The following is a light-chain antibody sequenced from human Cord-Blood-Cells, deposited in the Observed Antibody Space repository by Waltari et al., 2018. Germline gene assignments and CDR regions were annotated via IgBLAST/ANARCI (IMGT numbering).Light chain of an antibody. J-gene: IGKJ2*01. CDR1: QSILHSNGYNY. CDR3: MQALQTPYT. CDR2: LGS. V-gene: IGKV2-28*01. Sequence: DIVMTLSPLSLPVTPGEPASISCRSSQSILHSNGYNYLDWYLQKPGQSPQPLIYLGSNRASGVPDRFSGSGSGTDFTLKISRVEAEDVGVYYCMQALQTPYTFGQGTKLEIK.